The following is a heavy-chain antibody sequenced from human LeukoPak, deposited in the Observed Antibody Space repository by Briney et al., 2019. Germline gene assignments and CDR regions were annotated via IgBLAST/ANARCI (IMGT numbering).Heavy chain of an antibody. CDR2: IYYSGST. J-gene: IGHJ3*02. Sequence: SETLSLTCAVSGGSISGFYWSWIRQPPGKGLEWIGYIYYSGSTNYNPSLKSRVTISLDTSRNQFSLRLNSATAADTAVYYCARSWTGSLTVRAFDIWGQGTMVTVSS. D-gene: IGHD3/OR15-3a*01. CDR1: GGSISGFY. CDR3: ARSWTGSLTVRAFDI. V-gene: IGHV4-59*01.